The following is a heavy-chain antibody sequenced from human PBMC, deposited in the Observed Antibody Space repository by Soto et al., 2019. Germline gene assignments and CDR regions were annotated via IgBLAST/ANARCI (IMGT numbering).Heavy chain of an antibody. CDR2: IYYSGST. CDR3: ARHRTSYGVTVFDY. CDR1: GGSISSSSYY. Sequence: QLQLQESGPGLVKPSETLSLTCTVSGGSISSSSYYWGWIRQPPGKGLEWIGSIYYSGSTYYNPSLKSRVTISVDTSKNQFSLKLSSVTAADTAVYYCARHRTSYGVTVFDYWGQGTLVTVSS. J-gene: IGHJ4*02. V-gene: IGHV4-39*01. D-gene: IGHD2-21*02.